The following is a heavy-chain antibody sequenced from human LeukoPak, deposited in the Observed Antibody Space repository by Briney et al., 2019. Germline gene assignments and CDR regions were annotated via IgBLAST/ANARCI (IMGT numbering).Heavy chain of an antibody. CDR1: GFTFSSYG. CDR2: IRYDGSNK. Sequence: GGSLGLSCAASGFTFSSYGMHWVRQAPGKGLEWVAFIRYDGSNKYYADSVKGRFTISRDNSKNTLYLQMNSLRAEDTAVYYCAKWEGVVPAVWGQGTLVTVSS. D-gene: IGHD2-2*01. J-gene: IGHJ4*02. V-gene: IGHV3-30*02. CDR3: AKWEGVVPAV.